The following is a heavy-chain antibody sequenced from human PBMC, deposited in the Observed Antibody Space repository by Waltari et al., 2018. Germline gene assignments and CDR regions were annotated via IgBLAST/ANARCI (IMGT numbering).Heavy chain of an antibody. CDR2: INHSGST. CDR3: ARGVGYASHDCGGDCYPKHRYFDY. Sequence: QVQLQQWGAGLLKPSETLSLTCAVYGGSFSGYYWRWIRQPPGKGLEWIGEINHSGSTNYNPSLKSRVTISVDTSKNQFSLKLSSVTAADTAVYYCARGVGYASHDCGGDCYPKHRYFDYWGQGTLVTVSS. D-gene: IGHD2-21*01. V-gene: IGHV4-34*01. CDR1: GGSFSGYY. J-gene: IGHJ4*02.